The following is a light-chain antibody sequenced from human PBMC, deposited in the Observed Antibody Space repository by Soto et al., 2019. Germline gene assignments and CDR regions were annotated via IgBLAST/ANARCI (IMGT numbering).Light chain of an antibody. V-gene: IGKV1-6*01. CDR3: LQDFTYPRT. Sequence: LHMAQSASSVSASVGDRVTITCRASQGIRNELGWYQQKPGKAPKLLIYSASSLQSGVPSRFSGSGSGTDFILTISGLQPEDFATYFCLQDFTYPRTFGQGTKVDIK. CDR2: SAS. CDR1: QGIRNE. J-gene: IGKJ1*01.